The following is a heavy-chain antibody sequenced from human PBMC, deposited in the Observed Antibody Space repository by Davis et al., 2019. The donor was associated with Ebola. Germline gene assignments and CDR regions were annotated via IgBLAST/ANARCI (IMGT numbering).Heavy chain of an antibody. D-gene: IGHD2-15*01. CDR2: ISAYNGNT. CDR3: SRGYCSCGSCYSPDF. Sequence: ASVKVSCKASGYTFTSYGISWVRQAPGQGLEWMGWISAYNGNTNYAQKLQGRVTMTTDTSTSTAYMELRSLRSDDTAVYYWSRGYCSCGSCYSPDFWGQGTPVHVPS. V-gene: IGHV1-18*04. CDR1: GYTFTSYG. J-gene: IGHJ4*02.